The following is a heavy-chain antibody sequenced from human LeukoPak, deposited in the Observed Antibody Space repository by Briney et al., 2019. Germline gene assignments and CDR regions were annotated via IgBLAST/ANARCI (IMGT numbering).Heavy chain of an antibody. D-gene: IGHD3-3*01. CDR1: GYSISSGYY. CDR3: AREGMNDFWSGPFYYFDY. J-gene: IGHJ4*02. Sequence: SETLSLTCTVSGYSISSGYYWSWIRQPPGKGLEWIGYIYYSGSTNYNPSLKSRVTISVDTSKNQFSLKLSSVTAADTAVYYCAREGMNDFWSGPFYYFDYWGQGTLVTVSS. V-gene: IGHV4-61*01. CDR2: IYYSGST.